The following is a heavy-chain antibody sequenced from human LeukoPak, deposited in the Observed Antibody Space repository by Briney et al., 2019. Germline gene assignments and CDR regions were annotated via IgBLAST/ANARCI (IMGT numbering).Heavy chain of an antibody. Sequence: PGGSLRLSCAASGFTFSGYSMNWVRQAPGKGLEWVSSISSGSSFIYYADSVKGRFTISRDNAKNSLYLQMNSLRAEDTAVYYCARDLVVVPAAILEVNWFDPWGQGTLVTVSS. CDR3: ARDLVVVPAAILEVNWFDP. CDR2: ISSGSSFI. J-gene: IGHJ5*02. V-gene: IGHV3-21*01. D-gene: IGHD2-2*02. CDR1: GFTFSGYS.